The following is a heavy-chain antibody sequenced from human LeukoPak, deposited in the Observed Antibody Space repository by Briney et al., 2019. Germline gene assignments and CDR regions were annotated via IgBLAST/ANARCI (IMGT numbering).Heavy chain of an antibody. CDR3: ARDSHNWNYSAFDP. CDR1: GYTFTGYY. D-gene: IGHD1-7*01. V-gene: IGHV1-2*02. Sequence: ASVKVSCKASGYTFTGYYMHWVRQAPGQGLEWMGWINPNSGGTNYAQEFQGRVTMTRDTSIGTTYMELSRLRSDDTAVYYCARDSHNWNYSAFDPWGQGTLVTVSS. CDR2: INPNSGGT. J-gene: IGHJ5*02.